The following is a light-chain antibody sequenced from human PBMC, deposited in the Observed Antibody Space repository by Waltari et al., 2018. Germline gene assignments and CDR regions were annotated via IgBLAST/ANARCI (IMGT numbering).Light chain of an antibody. V-gene: IGLV1-40*01. Sequence: QSVLTQPPSVSGAPGQRVSLSCTGSASHLGAGYDVHWYQQHPGKAPKLLIYGTSTRPPGVPDRFFGSQSGTSASLAITALQAEDEAEYYCQSYDTSLSVVFGGGTKLTVL. CDR2: GTS. J-gene: IGLJ2*01. CDR3: QSYDTSLSVV. CDR1: ASHLGAGYD.